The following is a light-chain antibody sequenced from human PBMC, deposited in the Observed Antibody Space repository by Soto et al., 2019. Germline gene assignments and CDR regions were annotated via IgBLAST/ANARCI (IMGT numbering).Light chain of an antibody. CDR3: QQYDSYPT. J-gene: IGKJ1*01. CDR2: DAS. V-gene: IGKV1-5*01. CDR1: QSIRSW. Sequence: DIQMTQSPSTLSASLGDRVTITCRASQSIRSWLAWYQQKPGKAPRLLISDASSLESGVSSRFSGSGSGTEFTLTISSLQPDDFATYYCQQYDSYPTFGQGTKVDIK.